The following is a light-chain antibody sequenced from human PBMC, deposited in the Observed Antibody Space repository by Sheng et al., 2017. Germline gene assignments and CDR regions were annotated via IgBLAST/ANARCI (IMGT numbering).Light chain of an antibody. CDR2: AAS. J-gene: IGKJ1*01. V-gene: IGKV1-39*01. CDR3: LQTYSTPPT. Sequence: DIQMTQSPSSLSASVGDRVTLTCRASQGIDNYLAWYQQRPGEIPKLLIYAASILESGVPSSFSGGRSGTDFTLTISSLQPEDFATYFCLQTYSTPPTFGQGTKVEVK. CDR1: QGIDNY.